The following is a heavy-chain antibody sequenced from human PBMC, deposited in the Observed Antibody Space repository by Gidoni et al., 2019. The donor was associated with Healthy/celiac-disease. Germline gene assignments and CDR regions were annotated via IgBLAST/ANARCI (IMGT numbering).Heavy chain of an antibody. CDR1: GGTFSSYA. V-gene: IGHV1-69*01. J-gene: IGHJ6*03. Sequence: QVQLVQSGAEVKKPGSSVKVSCKASGGTFSSYATSWVRQAAGQGLEGMGGISPIFGTANYEQKFQGRVTITADESTSTAYMELSSLRSEDTAVYYCARGGYCSSTSCYSYYYYMDVWGKGTTVTVSS. D-gene: IGHD2-2*02. CDR3: ARGGYCSSTSCYSYYYYMDV. CDR2: ISPIFGTA.